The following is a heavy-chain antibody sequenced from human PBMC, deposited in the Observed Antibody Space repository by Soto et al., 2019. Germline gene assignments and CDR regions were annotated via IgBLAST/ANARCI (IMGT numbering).Heavy chain of an antibody. CDR3: ARQTAYSSSWYDY. Sequence: QVLLQESGPGLVKPSETLSLTCTVSGGSISKYYWSWIRQPAGKGLEWIGRIYTSGSTKYNPALKSRVTMSVDTSKNQFSLQRSSVTAADTAVYYCARQTAYSSSWYDYWGQGTLVTVSS. CDR2: IYTSGST. D-gene: IGHD6-13*01. J-gene: IGHJ4*02. V-gene: IGHV4-4*07. CDR1: GGSISKYY.